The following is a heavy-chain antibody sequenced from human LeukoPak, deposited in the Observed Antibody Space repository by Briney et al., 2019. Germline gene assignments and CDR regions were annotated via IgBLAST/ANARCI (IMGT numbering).Heavy chain of an antibody. CDR2: IKQDGDEK. Sequence: GETLRLSCAASGFTFSSHGMTWVRQAPGKGLEWVANIKQDGDEKYYVDSVKGRFTISRDNAKNSLYLQMNSLRVEDTAVYYCARGYWNFDNWGQGTLVSVSS. D-gene: IGHD1-1*01. CDR1: GFTFSSHG. J-gene: IGHJ4*02. V-gene: IGHV3-7*01. CDR3: ARGYWNFDN.